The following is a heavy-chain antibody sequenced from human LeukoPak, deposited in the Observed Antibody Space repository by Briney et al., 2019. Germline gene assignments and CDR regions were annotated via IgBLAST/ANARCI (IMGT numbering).Heavy chain of an antibody. J-gene: IGHJ4*02. CDR3: ARLHSSSWYSFDY. D-gene: IGHD6-13*01. CDR2: IYNSGST. V-gene: IGHV4-59*01. Sequence: SETLSLTCTVSGGSISSYYWSWIRQPPGEGLEWIGYIYNSGSTNYNPSLKSRVTISVDTSKNQFSLKLSSVTAADTAVYYCARLHSSSWYSFDYWGQGTMLTVFS. CDR1: GGSISSYY.